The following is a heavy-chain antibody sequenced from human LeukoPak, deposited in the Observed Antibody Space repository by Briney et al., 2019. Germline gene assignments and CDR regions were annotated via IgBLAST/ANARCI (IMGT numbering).Heavy chain of an antibody. J-gene: IGHJ5*02. CDR2: ISAYNGNT. V-gene: IGHV1-18*01. CDR1: GYTFTSYG. CDR3: ARGLRDYDFWSGYYYNWFDP. D-gene: IGHD3-3*01. Sequence: GASVKVSCKASGYTFTSYGISWVRQAPGQGLEWMGWISAYNGNTNYAQKLQGRVTMTTDTSTSTAYMELRSLRSDDTTVYYCARGLRDYDFWSGYYYNWFDPWGQGTLVTVSS.